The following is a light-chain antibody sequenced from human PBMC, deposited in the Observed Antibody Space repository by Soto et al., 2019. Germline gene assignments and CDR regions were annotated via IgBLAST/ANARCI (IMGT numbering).Light chain of an antibody. CDR3: RSFAGHSTVV. Sequence: QSALTQPPSASGSPGQSVTISCTGTSSNVGGYNYVSWYQQHPGKAPKLMISEVSKRPSGVPDRFSGSKSGNTASLTVSGLQDEDEDDYYCRSFAGHSTVVFGGGTKLTVL. J-gene: IGLJ2*01. CDR1: SSNVGGYNY. V-gene: IGLV2-8*01. CDR2: EVS.